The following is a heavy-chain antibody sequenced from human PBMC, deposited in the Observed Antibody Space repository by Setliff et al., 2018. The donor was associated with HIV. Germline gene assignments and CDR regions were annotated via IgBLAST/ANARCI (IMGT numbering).Heavy chain of an antibody. Sequence: GGSLRLSCTASGFTFSDAWMSWVRQAPGKGLEWVGRIKSKTDGGTTDYAAPVKGRFTISRDDSKNTLYMQMNSLKTEDTAVYYCTTEEGGGYNFVFFGSWGQGTLVTVSS. CDR3: TTEEGGGYNFVFFGS. J-gene: IGHJ4*02. CDR2: IKSKTDGGTT. V-gene: IGHV3-15*01. D-gene: IGHD5-12*01. CDR1: GFTFSDAW.